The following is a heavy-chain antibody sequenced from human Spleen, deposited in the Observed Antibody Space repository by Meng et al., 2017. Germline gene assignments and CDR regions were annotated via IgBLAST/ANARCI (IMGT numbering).Heavy chain of an antibody. Sequence: ASVKVSCKASGYTFTSYAMHWVRQAPGQRLEWMGWINAGNGNTKYSQKFQGRVTITRDTSASTAYMELSTLRTEDKAVYYFARDPNELYYYGSGSYYNFNYYYYGMDVWGQGTTVTVSS. CDR1: GYTFTSYA. D-gene: IGHD3-10*01. CDR2: INAGNGNT. J-gene: IGHJ6*02. V-gene: IGHV1-3*01. CDR3: ARDPNELYYYGSGSYYNFNYYYYGMDV.